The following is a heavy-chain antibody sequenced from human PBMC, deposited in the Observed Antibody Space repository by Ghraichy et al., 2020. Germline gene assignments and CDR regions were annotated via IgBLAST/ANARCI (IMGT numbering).Heavy chain of an antibody. V-gene: IGHV3-49*03. Sequence: GGSLRLSCTASGFTFGDYAMSWFRQAPGKGLEWVGFIRSKAYGGTTEYAASVKGRFTISRDDSKSIAYLQMNSLKTEDTAVYYCTRDGGARYCSSTSCPRSYYYGMDVWGQGTTVTVSS. J-gene: IGHJ6*02. CDR2: IRSKAYGGTT. D-gene: IGHD2-2*01. CDR3: TRDGGARYCSSTSCPRSYYYGMDV. CDR1: GFTFGDYA.